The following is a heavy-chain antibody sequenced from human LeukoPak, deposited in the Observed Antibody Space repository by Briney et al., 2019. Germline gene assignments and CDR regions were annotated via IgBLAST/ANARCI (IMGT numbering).Heavy chain of an antibody. CDR3: AKEGGVYYGSGSYYNSHYMDV. Sequence: PGGSLRLSCAASGFTLDDYAMHWVRQAPGKVLEWVSGIGWNSGSIAYADSVKGRFTISRDNAKNSLYLQMNSLRAEDTAFYYCAKEGGVYYGSGSYYNSHYMDVWGKGTTVTISS. J-gene: IGHJ6*03. CDR1: GFTLDDYA. V-gene: IGHV3-9*01. D-gene: IGHD3-10*01. CDR2: IGWNSGSI.